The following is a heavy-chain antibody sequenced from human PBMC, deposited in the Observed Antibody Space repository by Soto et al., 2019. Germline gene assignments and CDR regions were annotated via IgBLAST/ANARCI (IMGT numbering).Heavy chain of an antibody. CDR2: TYYRSKFYN. Sequence: SQTLSLTCAISGDSVSSNSATWSWIRQSPSRGLEWLGRTYYRSKFYNEYAISVKSRMTINPDTSKNQFSLQLNSVTPEDTAVYYCARTGGYHYGMDVRGPGTTVTVSS. J-gene: IGHJ6*02. CDR3: ARTGGYHYGMDV. V-gene: IGHV6-1*01. D-gene: IGHD2-8*02. CDR1: GDSVSSNSAT.